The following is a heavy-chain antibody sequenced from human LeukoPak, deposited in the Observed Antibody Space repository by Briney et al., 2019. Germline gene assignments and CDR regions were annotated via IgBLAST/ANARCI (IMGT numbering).Heavy chain of an antibody. CDR3: ARDPAPPRSELNAGI. V-gene: IGHV3-7*01. CDR2: IKQDGSEK. J-gene: IGHJ3*02. CDR1: GFIFSTYW. Sequence: GGSLRLSCAASGFIFSTYWMSWVRQAPGKGLEWVANIKQDGSEKYYVDSVKGRFTISRDNAKNSLYLQMNSLRVEDTAVYYCARDPAPPRSELNAGIRGQGTMVTVSS. D-gene: IGHD3-10*01.